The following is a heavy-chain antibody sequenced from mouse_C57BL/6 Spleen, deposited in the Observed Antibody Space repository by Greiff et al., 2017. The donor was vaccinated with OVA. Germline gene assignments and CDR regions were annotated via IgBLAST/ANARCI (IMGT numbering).Heavy chain of an antibody. V-gene: IGHV1-59*01. CDR1: GYTFTSYW. D-gene: IGHD1-1*01. J-gene: IGHJ2*01. Sequence: QVQLQQPGAELVRPGTSVKLSCKASGYTFTSYWMHWVKQRPGQGLEWIGVIDPSDSYTNYNQKFKGKATLTVDTSSSTAYMQLSSLTSEDSAVYYCAREVYGSYFDYWGQGTTLTVSS. CDR3: AREVYGSYFDY. CDR2: IDPSDSYT.